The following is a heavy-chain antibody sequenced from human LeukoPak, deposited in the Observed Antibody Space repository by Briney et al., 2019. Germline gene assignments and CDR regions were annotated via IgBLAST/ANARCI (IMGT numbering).Heavy chain of an antibody. CDR1: GFTFSSHW. Sequence: GGSLRLSCAASGFTFSSHWMHWVRQAPGKGLVWVSRINGDESSTNYADSVKGRFTISRDNAKNTLYLQMNSPRAEDTAVYFCARDHGDYYFDDWGQGTLVTVSS. J-gene: IGHJ4*02. CDR2: INGDESST. V-gene: IGHV3-74*01. D-gene: IGHD4-17*01. CDR3: ARDHGDYYFDD.